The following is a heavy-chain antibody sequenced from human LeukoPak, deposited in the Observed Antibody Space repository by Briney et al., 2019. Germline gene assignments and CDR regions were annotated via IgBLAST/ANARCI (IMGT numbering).Heavy chain of an antibody. CDR3: ARGTSYYYDSSGYQSDY. CDR1: GFTFSSYG. CDR2: IKQDGSEK. Sequence: GGSLRLSCAASGFTFSSYGMSWVRQAPGKGLEWVANIKQDGSEKYYVDSVKGRFTISRDNAKNSLYLQMNSLRAEDTAVYYCARGTSYYYDSSGYQSDYWGQGTLVTVSS. V-gene: IGHV3-7*01. D-gene: IGHD3-22*01. J-gene: IGHJ4*02.